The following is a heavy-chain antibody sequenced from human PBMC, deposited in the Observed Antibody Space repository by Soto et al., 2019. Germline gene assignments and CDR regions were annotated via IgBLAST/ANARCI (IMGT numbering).Heavy chain of an antibody. CDR2: ISAYNGNT. CDR1: GYTFTSPG. CDR3: ARGKMGCSSTSCYHYYYYYGMDV. V-gene: IGHV1-18*01. J-gene: IGHJ6*02. D-gene: IGHD2-2*01. Sequence: APVKVSSKASGYTFTSPGISWERQAPGQRLEWLGCISAYNGNTNYAQKLQGRVTMTTDTSPSTAYMARRSLRSHDTAVYYCARGKMGCSSTSCYHYYYYYGMDVWGQGPTVTVSS.